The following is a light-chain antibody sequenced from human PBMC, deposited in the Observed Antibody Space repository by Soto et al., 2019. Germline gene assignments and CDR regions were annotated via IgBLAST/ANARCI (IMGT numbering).Light chain of an antibody. J-gene: IGKJ1*01. CDR3: QQSYITPRT. Sequence: DIQMTQSPSSLSASVRDRVTITCRARQSISSSLNWYQQKPGNAPKLLIYAASSLQSGVPSRFRGSGSGTDFTLTISSLQPEDCATYYCQQSYITPRTFGQGTKVEIK. CDR2: AAS. CDR1: QSISSS. V-gene: IGKV1-39*01.